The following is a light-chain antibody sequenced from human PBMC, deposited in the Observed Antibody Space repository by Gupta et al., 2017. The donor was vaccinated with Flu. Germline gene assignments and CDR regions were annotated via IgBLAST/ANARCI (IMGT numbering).Light chain of an antibody. V-gene: IGKV1-9*01. J-gene: IGKJ1*01. CDR1: Y. CDR2: SAS. Sequence: YIVWYQQKPGKAHNLLLYSASTLQSGVPSRFRGSGSGTVFTLTISSVQSEDFASYYCQRFHRYPHNFCQGAKVE. CDR3: QRFHRYPHN.